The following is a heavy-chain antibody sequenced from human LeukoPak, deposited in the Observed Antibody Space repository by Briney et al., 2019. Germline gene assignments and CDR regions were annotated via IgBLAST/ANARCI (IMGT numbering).Heavy chain of an antibody. CDR1: GFTFSSYE. D-gene: IGHD5-24*01. CDR3: AVATIKDYFDY. CDR2: ISSSGSTI. J-gene: IGHJ4*02. Sequence: GGSLRLSCAASGFTFSSYEMNWVRQAPGKGLEWVSYISSSGSTIYYADSVKGRFTISRDNAKNSLYLQMNSLRAEDTAVYYCAVATIKDYFDYWGLGTLVTVSS. V-gene: IGHV3-48*03.